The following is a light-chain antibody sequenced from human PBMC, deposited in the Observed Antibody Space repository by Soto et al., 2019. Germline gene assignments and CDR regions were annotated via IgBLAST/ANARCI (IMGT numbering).Light chain of an antibody. Sequence: DVQMTQSPATLAASVVDRVTITCRSSENIKNWLAWYQQTPGKAPKVLISDASRLETGVPSRFSGSGYGTDFTLTITRLQTDDFGTYHCQQYDVHPKTFGQGTKVDIK. CDR1: ENIKNW. J-gene: IGKJ1*01. CDR3: QQYDVHPKT. CDR2: DAS. V-gene: IGKV1-5*01.